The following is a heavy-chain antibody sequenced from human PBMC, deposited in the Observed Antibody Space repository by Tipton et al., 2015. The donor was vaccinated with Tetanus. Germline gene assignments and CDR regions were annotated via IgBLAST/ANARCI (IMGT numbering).Heavy chain of an antibody. CDR3: ASVTYGWTWFDP. CDR2: MNPNSGHT. CDR1: GYTFTSYD. J-gene: IGHJ5*02. Sequence: HLVQSGAEVKKPGASVKASCKASGYTFTSYDINWVRQATGQGLEWMGWMNPNSGHTGYAQKFQGGVTMTRKTSISTAYMELSSLRSEDTAVYYCASVTYGWTWFDPWGQGPLVTVSS. V-gene: IGHV1-8*01. D-gene: IGHD3-10*01.